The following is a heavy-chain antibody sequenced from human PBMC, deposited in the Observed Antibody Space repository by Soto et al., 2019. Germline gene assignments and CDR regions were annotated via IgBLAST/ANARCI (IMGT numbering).Heavy chain of an antibody. CDR1: GFTFSSYA. Sequence: EVQLLESGGGLVQPGGSLRLSCAASGFTFSSYAMSWVRQAPGEGLEWVSAISGSGGSTYYADSVKGRFTISRDKAKNTMYLQMNSVRAEDKVLYYCAKGGITVFGVVSWVYGMDVGGQGTTVTFSS. CDR3: AKGGITVFGVVSWVYGMDV. CDR2: ISGSGGST. V-gene: IGHV3-23*01. D-gene: IGHD3-3*01. J-gene: IGHJ6*02.